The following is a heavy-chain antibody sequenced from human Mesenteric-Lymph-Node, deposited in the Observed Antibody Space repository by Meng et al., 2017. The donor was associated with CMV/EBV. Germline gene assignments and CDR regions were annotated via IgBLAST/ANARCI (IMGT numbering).Heavy chain of an antibody. Sequence: GGSLRLSCAASEFTFSRYWMTWVRQAPGKGLEWVANIKQDGSEKYYVDSVRGRFTISRDNAKKSLYLQMNGLRAVDTGVYYCASTSGRAVAGVSWGQGTLVTVSS. CDR3: ASTSGRAVAGVS. CDR1: EFTFSRYW. J-gene: IGHJ5*02. D-gene: IGHD6-19*01. V-gene: IGHV3-7*01. CDR2: IKQDGSEK.